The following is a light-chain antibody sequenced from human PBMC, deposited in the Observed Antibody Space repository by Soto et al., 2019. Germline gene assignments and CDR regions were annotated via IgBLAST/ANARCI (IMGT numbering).Light chain of an antibody. V-gene: IGKV2-28*01. CDR3: MQALHTPYT. J-gene: IGKJ2*01. CDR2: LGS. CDR1: QSLLHSNGYNY. Sequence: DIVMTQSPLSLPVTPGEPASISCRSSQSLLHSNGYNYLGWYLQKPGQSPQLLIYLGSNRASGVPSRFSGSGSGTYFTLKISRVEAEDVCVYYCMQALHTPYTFGQGTKLQI.